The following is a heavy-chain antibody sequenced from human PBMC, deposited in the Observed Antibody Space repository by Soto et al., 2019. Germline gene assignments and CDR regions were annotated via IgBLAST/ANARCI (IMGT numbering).Heavy chain of an antibody. CDR2: IYYSGST. J-gene: IGHJ5*02. V-gene: IGHV4-39*01. D-gene: IGHD2-15*01. CDR3: ARQGILGYCSGGSCYSIRNWFDP. Sequence: SETLSLTCTVSGGSISSSSYYWGWIRQPPGKGLEWIGSIYYSGSTYYNPSLKSRVTISVDTSKNQFSLKLSSVTAADTAVYYCARQGILGYCSGGSCYSIRNWFDPWGQGTLVTVSS. CDR1: GGSISSSSYY.